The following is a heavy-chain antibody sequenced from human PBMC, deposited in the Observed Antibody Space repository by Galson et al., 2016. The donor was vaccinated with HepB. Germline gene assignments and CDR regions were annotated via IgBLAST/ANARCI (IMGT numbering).Heavy chain of an antibody. CDR1: GNTFRSYG. D-gene: IGHD3-9*01. CDR2: IAYDGSKK. V-gene: IGHV3-30*18. Sequence: SLRLSCAASGNTFRSYGMHWVRQAPGKGLEWVAVIAYDGSKKYYADSVKGRFTISRDNSKNTLYLQVNSLRAEDTAVYYCAKDLGQVRYFDWLGGTDVWGQGTTVTVSS. CDR3: AKDLGQVRYFDWLGGTDV. J-gene: IGHJ6*02.